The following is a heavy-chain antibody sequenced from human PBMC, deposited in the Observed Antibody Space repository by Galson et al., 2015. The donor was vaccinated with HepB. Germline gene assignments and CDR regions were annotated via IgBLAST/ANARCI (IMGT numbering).Heavy chain of an antibody. D-gene: IGHD2-2*01. Sequence: SLRLSCAASGFTFSSYGMHWVRQAPGKGLEWVAVISYDGSNKYYADSVKGRFTISRDNSKNTLYLQMNSLRVDDTAVYYCGRDFMGGDYAWQLPYIDDCGQGTLVSVSS. V-gene: IGHV3-30*03. CDR1: GFTFSSYG. CDR2: ISYDGSNK. CDR3: GRDFMGGDYAWQLPYIDD. J-gene: IGHJ4*02.